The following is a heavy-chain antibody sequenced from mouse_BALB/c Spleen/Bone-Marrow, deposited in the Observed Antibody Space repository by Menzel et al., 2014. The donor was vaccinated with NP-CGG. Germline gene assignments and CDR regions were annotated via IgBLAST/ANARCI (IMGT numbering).Heavy chain of an antibody. D-gene: IGHD2-14*01. V-gene: IGHV1-14*01. J-gene: IGHJ3*01. CDR2: INPYNDGT. CDR3: ARSGRYDGFAY. CDR1: GYTFTSYV. Sequence: EVKLVESGPELVKPGASVKMPCKASGYTFTSYVMHWVKQKPGQGLEWIGYINPYNDGTKYNEKSKGKATLTSDKSSSTAYMELSSLTSEDSAVYYCARSGRYDGFAYWGQGTLVTVSA.